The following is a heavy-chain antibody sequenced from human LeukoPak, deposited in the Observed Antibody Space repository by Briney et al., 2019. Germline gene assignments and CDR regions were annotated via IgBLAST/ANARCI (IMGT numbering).Heavy chain of an antibody. V-gene: IGHV3-21*04. J-gene: IGHJ4*02. CDR1: GFTFSSYG. D-gene: IGHD3-10*01. CDR3: AKDIFTMVRGVVDY. Sequence: PGGSLRLSCAASGFTFSSYGMNWVRQAPGKGLEWVSSISSSSSYIYYADSVKGRFTISRDNAKNSLYLQMNSLRAEDTALYYCAKDIFTMVRGVVDYWGQGTLVTVSS. CDR2: ISSSSSYI.